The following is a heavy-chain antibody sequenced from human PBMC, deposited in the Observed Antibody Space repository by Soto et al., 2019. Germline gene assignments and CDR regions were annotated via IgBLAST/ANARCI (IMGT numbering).Heavy chain of an antibody. V-gene: IGHV3-7*03. Sequence: EVQLVESGGGLVQPGGSLRLSCAASGFTFSSYWMSWVRQAPGEGLEWVANIKQDGSEKYYVDSVKGRFTISRDNAKNSLYLQMNSLRAEDTAVYYCASALWFGEFPDYWGQGTLVTVSS. J-gene: IGHJ4*02. CDR2: IKQDGSEK. CDR1: GFTFSSYW. D-gene: IGHD3-10*01. CDR3: ASALWFGEFPDY.